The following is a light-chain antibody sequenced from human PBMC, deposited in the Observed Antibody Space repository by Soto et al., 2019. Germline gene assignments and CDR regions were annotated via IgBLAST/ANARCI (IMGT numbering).Light chain of an antibody. Sequence: QSSLTQPASLSGSPGQSIIVSCTGTNSDVGRYDHVSWLQHSPGKAPKVVIYDVNNRPSGVSNRFSGSKSDNTAALTISGLRAEDEGDYYCCSYAGDGVVFGGGTKVTVL. V-gene: IGLV2-23*02. CDR3: CSYAGDGVV. CDR2: DVN. J-gene: IGLJ2*01. CDR1: NSDVGRYDH.